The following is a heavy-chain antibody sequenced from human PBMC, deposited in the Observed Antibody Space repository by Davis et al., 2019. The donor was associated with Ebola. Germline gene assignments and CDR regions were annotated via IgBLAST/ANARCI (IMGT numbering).Heavy chain of an antibody. CDR3: ARDKQQMVRRFDY. J-gene: IGHJ4*02. V-gene: IGHV3-7*01. CDR1: GFTFSSYW. Sequence: GESLKISCAASGFTFSSYWMSWVRQAPGKGLEWVANIKQDGSEKYYVDSVKGRFTISRDNAKNSLYLQMNSLRAEDTAVYYCARDKQQMVRRFDYWGQGTLVTVSS. D-gene: IGHD6-13*01. CDR2: IKQDGSEK.